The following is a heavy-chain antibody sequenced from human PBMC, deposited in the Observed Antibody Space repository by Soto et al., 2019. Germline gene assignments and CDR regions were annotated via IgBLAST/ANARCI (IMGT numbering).Heavy chain of an antibody. J-gene: IGHJ3*02. CDR3: ARGNWGSNAFDI. CDR2: IYYSGST. D-gene: IGHD7-27*01. CDR1: GGSINSYY. Sequence: QVQLQESGPGLVKPSETLSLTCTVSGGSINSYYWSWIRQPPGKGLEWIGYIYYSGSTNYNPSLTGRVTISVDTSKNQFTLKLSSVTAADTAVYYCARGNWGSNAFDIWGQGTMVTVSS. V-gene: IGHV4-59*01.